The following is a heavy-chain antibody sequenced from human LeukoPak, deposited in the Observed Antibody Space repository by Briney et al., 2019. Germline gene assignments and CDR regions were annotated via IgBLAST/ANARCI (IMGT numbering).Heavy chain of an antibody. J-gene: IGHJ6*04. Sequence: PGGSLRLSCAASGFNVSSYEMNWVRQAPGKGLEWVSYISSSGSTIYYADSVKGRFTISRDNAKNSLYLQMNSLRAEDTAVYYCAELGITMIGGVWGKGTTVTISS. CDR2: ISSSGSTI. CDR3: AELGITMIGGV. V-gene: IGHV3-48*03. CDR1: GFNVSSYE. D-gene: IGHD3-10*02.